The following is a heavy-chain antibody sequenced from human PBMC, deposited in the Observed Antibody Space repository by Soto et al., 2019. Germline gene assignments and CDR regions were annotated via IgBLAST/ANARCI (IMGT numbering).Heavy chain of an antibody. D-gene: IGHD2-15*01. J-gene: IGHJ3*02. V-gene: IGHV4-4*02. CDR2: IYHSGST. CDR3: ARGFYRGGPDAFDI. Sequence: SETLSLTCTVSSGSISSSNWWSWVRQPPGKGLEWIGEIYHSGSTNYNPSLKSRVTISVDKSKNQFSLKLSSVTAADTAVYYCARGFYRGGPDAFDIWGQGTMVTVSS. CDR1: SGSISSSNW.